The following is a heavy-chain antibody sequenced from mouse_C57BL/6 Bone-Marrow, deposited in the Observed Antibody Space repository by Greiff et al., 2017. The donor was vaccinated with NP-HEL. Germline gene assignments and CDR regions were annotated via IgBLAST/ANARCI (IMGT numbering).Heavy chain of an antibody. D-gene: IGHD1-1*01. CDR2: ISYSGST. Sequence: DVKLQESGPGLAKPSPTLSLTCSVTGYSITSDYWNWIRKFPGHKLEYMGYISYSGSTYYNQSLNSRISITRDTSKNQYYLQLKSGTTEDTATDYCARSGVLLRPYWYFDVWGTGTTVTVSS. CDR1: GYSITSDY. CDR3: ARSGVLLRPYWYFDV. J-gene: IGHJ1*03. V-gene: IGHV3-8*01.